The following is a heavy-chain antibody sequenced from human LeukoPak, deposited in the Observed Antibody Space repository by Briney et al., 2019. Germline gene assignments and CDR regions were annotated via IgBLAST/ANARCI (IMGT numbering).Heavy chain of an antibody. D-gene: IGHD6-13*01. CDR3: ARDAGYSSSWYPSGYYYYYGMDV. Sequence: PSETLSLTCSVSGDSISNSNYYWGWIRQPPGKGLEWIGSIYYSGTTYYSPSLESRITISLDKSKNQFSLKLSSVTAADTAVYYCARDAGYSSSWYPSGYYYYYGMDVWGQGTTVTVSS. CDR2: IYYSGTT. CDR1: GDSISNSNYY. V-gene: IGHV4-39*07. J-gene: IGHJ6*02.